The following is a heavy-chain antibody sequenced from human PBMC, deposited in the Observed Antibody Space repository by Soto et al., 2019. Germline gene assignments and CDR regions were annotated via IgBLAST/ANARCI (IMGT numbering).Heavy chain of an antibody. CDR3: ARDHCSGGSCYSESWFDP. V-gene: IGHV3-11*01. CDR2: ISGSGSTI. J-gene: IGHJ5*02. CDR1: GFTFSDYY. D-gene: IGHD2-15*01. Sequence: PGGSLRLSCAASGFTFSDYYMSWIRQAPGKGLEWVSYISGSGSTIYYADSVKGRFTISRDNAKKSLYLQMNSLRAEDTAVYYCARDHCSGGSCYSESWFDPWGQGTLVTVSS.